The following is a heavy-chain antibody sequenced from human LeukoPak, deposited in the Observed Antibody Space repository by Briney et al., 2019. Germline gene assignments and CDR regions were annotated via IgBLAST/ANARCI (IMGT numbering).Heavy chain of an antibody. Sequence: PGGSLRLSCAASGFSFSDHYMDWVRLAPGKGLEWVGHIRNKANSYGTEYAASVKGRFTISRDDSKDSLYLQMNSLRFEDTALYYCTRVRLGAATRYFDYWGQGTLVTVSS. V-gene: IGHV3-72*01. J-gene: IGHJ4*02. CDR1: GFSFSDHY. D-gene: IGHD1-26*01. CDR2: IRNKANSYGT. CDR3: TRVRLGAATRYFDY.